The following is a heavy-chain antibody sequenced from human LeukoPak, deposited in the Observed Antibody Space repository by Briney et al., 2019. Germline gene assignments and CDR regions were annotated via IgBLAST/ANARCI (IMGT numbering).Heavy chain of an antibody. J-gene: IGHJ6*03. Sequence: ASVKVSCKASGYTFTGYYMHWVRQTPGQGLEWMGRINPNSGGTNYAQKFQGRVTMTRDTSISTAYMELSRLRSDDTAVYYCARGPYCSGGSCYPNYYYYYMDVWGKGTTVTVSS. D-gene: IGHD2-15*01. CDR1: GYTFTGYY. CDR2: INPNSGGT. V-gene: IGHV1-2*02. CDR3: ARGPYCSGGSCYPNYYYYYMDV.